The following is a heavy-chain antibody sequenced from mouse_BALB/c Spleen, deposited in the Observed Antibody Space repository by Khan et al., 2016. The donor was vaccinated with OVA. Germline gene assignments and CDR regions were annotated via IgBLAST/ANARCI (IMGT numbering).Heavy chain of an antibody. CDR3: ARTARIKY. CDR2: ISYSGRT. J-gene: IGHJ2*01. CDR1: GYSITSGYG. D-gene: IGHD1-2*01. Sequence: VQLQESGPGLVKPSQSLSLTCTVTGYSITSGYGWNWIRQFPGNKLEWMGYISYSGRTNYNQSLKSRISITRDTSKNQFFLQLNSVTTEETATYYSARTARIKYWGRGTTLTVSS. V-gene: IGHV3-2*02.